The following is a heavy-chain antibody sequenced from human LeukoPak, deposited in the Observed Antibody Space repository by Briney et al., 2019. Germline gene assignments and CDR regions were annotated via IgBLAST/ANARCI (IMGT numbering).Heavy chain of an antibody. J-gene: IGHJ5*02. Sequence: GGSLRLSCAASGFTFDNYAMNWVRQVLGKGLEWISLISWNSGTIGYADSVKGRFTISRDNSKNTLYLQMNGLRAEDTAVYYCARDRVAGVASSDWFDPWGQGTLVTVSS. CDR1: GFTFDNYA. CDR2: ISWNSGTI. V-gene: IGHV3-9*01. D-gene: IGHD6-19*01. CDR3: ARDRVAGVASSDWFDP.